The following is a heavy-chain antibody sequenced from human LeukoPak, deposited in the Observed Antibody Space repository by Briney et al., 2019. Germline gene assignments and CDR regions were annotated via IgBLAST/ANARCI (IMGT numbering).Heavy chain of an antibody. V-gene: IGHV3-30*02. CDR2: IRYDGSNK. Sequence: GGSLRLSCAASGFTFSSYGMRWVRQAPGKGLEWVAFIRYDGSNKYYADSVKGRFTISRDNSKNTLYLQMNSLRAEDTAVYYCAKSHQYYYYGMDVWGQGTTVTVSS. CDR1: GFTFSSYG. J-gene: IGHJ6*02. CDR3: AKSHQYYYYGMDV. D-gene: IGHD2-2*01.